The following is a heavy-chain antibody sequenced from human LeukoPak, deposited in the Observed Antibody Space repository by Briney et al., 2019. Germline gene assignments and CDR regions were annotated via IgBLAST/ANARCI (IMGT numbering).Heavy chain of an antibody. CDR2: ISGSGDNT. Sequence: GGSLRLSCAASGFTFSSYAMSWVRQAPGKGLEWVSAISGSGDNTYYADSVKGRFTISRDNSKNSLYLQMNSLRAEDTAVHYCAKDKGTVTPLYFDYWGQGTLVTVSS. D-gene: IGHD4-17*01. J-gene: IGHJ4*02. V-gene: IGHV3-23*01. CDR1: GFTFSSYA. CDR3: AKDKGTVTPLYFDY.